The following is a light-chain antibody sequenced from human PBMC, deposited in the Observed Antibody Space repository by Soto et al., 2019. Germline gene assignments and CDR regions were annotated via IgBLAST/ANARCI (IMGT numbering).Light chain of an antibody. CDR3: QQHNQWPIT. CDR1: QSVSSY. Sequence: EIVLTQSPATLSLSPGERATLSCRASQSVSSYLAWYQQKPGQAPRLLIYGASTRATGIPARFSGSGSGTEFTLTISSLQSEDSAVYYCQQHNQWPITFGQGTRLEIK. J-gene: IGKJ5*01. CDR2: GAS. V-gene: IGKV3-15*01.